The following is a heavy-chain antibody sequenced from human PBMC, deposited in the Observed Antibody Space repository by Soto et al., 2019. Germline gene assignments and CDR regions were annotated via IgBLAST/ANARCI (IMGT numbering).Heavy chain of an antibody. D-gene: IGHD3-9*01. Sequence: PSETLSLTCTVSGGSISSGGYYWSWIRQHPGKGLEWIGYIYYSGSTYYNPSLKSRVTISVDTSKNQFSLKLSSVTAADTAVYYCASRRGYDILTGYYIDYWGQGTLVTVSS. CDR1: GGSISSGGYY. J-gene: IGHJ4*02. CDR2: IYYSGST. V-gene: IGHV4-31*03. CDR3: ASRRGYDILTGYYIDY.